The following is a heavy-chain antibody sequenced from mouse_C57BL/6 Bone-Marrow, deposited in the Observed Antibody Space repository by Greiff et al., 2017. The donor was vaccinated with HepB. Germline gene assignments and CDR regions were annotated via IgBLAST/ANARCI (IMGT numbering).Heavy chain of an antibody. J-gene: IGHJ4*01. V-gene: IGHV1-55*01. CDR1: GYTFTSYW. CDR2: IYPGSGST. Sequence: QVQLQQPGAELVKPGASVKMSCKASGYTFTSYWITWVKQRPGQGLEWIGDIYPGSGSTNYNEKFKRKATLTVDTSSSTAYMQRSSLTSEDSAVYYCARWGKFDYDMDYWGQGTSVTVSS. CDR3: ARWGKFDYDMDY.